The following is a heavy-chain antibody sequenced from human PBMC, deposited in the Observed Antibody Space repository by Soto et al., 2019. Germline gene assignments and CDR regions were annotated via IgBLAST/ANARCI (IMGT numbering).Heavy chain of an antibody. D-gene: IGHD3-3*01. CDR2: IYPGDSDT. CDR1: GNSFTSYW. Sequence: SLKISCHGSGNSFTSYWISWVRQLPEKCLEWMGIIYPGDSDTRYSPSFQGQVTISADKSISTAYLQWSSLKASDTAMYYCARRYYDFWSGYYTGGAVDIWGQGTMVTFSS. CDR3: ARRYYDFWSGYYTGGAVDI. J-gene: IGHJ3*02. V-gene: IGHV5-51*01.